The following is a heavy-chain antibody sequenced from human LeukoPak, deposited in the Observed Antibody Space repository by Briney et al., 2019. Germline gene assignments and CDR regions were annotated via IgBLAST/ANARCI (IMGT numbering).Heavy chain of an antibody. Sequence: ASVKVSCKASGYTFTDYYIHWVRQAPGQGLEWMGWINPNSGGTNSAQKFQGRVTMTKDTSISTAYMELSRLRSDDTAVYFCARAIAVVDYCGQGTLVTVSS. V-gene: IGHV1-2*02. J-gene: IGHJ4*02. D-gene: IGHD6-19*01. CDR1: GYTFTDYY. CDR3: ARAIAVVDY. CDR2: INPNSGGT.